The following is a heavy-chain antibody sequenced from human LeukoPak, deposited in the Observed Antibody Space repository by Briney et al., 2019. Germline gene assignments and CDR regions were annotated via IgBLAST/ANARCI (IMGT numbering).Heavy chain of an antibody. CDR1: GGSVSSGSYY. Sequence: PSETLSLTCTVSGGSVSSGSYYWSWIRQPPGKGLEWIGYIYYSGSTNYNPSLKSRVTISVDTSKNQFSLKLSSVTAADTAVYYCARADIVVVPAAIWDAFDIWGQGTTVTVSS. J-gene: IGHJ3*02. CDR2: IYYSGST. D-gene: IGHD2-2*02. V-gene: IGHV4-61*01. CDR3: ARADIVVVPAAIWDAFDI.